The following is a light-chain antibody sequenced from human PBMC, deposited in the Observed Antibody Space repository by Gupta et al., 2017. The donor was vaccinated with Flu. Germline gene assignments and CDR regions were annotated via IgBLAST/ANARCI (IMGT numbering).Light chain of an antibody. CDR3: QSPVSSGMWV. J-gene: IGLJ3*02. V-gene: IGLV3-25*03. CDR2: KDT. Sequence: SSELTQPHSLSVSPGQTATITCSGDALPRQYGYWYQQKPGQAPVLVIYKDTERPSGIPERFSGSSSGTTVTLTISGVQAEDEADYHCQSPVSSGMWVFGGGTKLT. CDR1: ALPRQY.